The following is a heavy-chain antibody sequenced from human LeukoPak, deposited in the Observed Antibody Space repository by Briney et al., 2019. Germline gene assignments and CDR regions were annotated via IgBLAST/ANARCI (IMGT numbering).Heavy chain of an antibody. D-gene: IGHD6-13*01. CDR1: GFTFGLYA. Sequence: GRSLRLSCSASGFTFGLYAMNWVRQAPGKGLEWVAFISNDGRNDHYADSVKGRFTISRDNAKNTVYMQMNSLRAEDTAVYYCAKYSSSSNYYYGMDVWGQGTTVTVSS. CDR3: AKYSSSSNYYYGMDV. J-gene: IGHJ6*02. CDR2: ISNDGRND. V-gene: IGHV3-30*18.